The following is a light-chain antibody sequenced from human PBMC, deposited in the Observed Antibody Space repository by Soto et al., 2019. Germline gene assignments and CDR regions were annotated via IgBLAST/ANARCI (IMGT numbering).Light chain of an antibody. V-gene: IGLV2-14*03. CDR2: EVT. Sequence: QSALTQPASVSGSPGQSITISCTGTSSDVGDYDYVSWYQQHPGKAPKLMIYEVTNRPSGVSNRFSGSKSGNTASLTISGLLPEDEAAYYCNSYTSSGTLVFGGGTQLTVL. CDR1: SSDVGDYDY. J-gene: IGLJ2*01. CDR3: NSYTSSGTLV.